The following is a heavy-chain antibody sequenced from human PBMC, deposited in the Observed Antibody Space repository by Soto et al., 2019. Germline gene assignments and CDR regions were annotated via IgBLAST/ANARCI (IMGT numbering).Heavy chain of an antibody. CDR2: IWYDGSNK. CDR1: GFTFSSYG. V-gene: IGHV3-33*01. J-gene: IGHJ6*02. CDR3: ARDLGLGEYYDFWSGYPRDNYYYGMDV. Sequence: QVQLVESGGGVVQPGRSLRLSCAASGFTFSSYGMHWVRQAPGKGLEWVAVIWYDGSNKYYADSVKGRFTISRDNSKNTLYLQMNSLRAEDTAVYYCARDLGLGEYYDFWSGYPRDNYYYGMDVWGQGTTVTVSS. D-gene: IGHD3-3*01.